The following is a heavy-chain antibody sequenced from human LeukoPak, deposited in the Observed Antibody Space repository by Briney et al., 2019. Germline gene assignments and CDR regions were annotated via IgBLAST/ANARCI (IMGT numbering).Heavy chain of an antibody. V-gene: IGHV1-69*13. Sequence: ASVKVSCKASGGTFSSYAISWVRQAPGQGLEWMGGIIPIFGTANYAEKFQGRVTTTADESTNTAYMELSSLRSEDTAVYYCARDKVQRWLQGDAFDIWGQGTMVTVSS. CDR1: GGTFSSYA. D-gene: IGHD5-24*01. CDR2: IIPIFGTA. J-gene: IGHJ3*02. CDR3: ARDKVQRWLQGDAFDI.